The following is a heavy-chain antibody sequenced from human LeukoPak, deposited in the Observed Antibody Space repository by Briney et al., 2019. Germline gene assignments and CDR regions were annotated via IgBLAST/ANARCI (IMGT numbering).Heavy chain of an antibody. J-gene: IGHJ5*02. D-gene: IGHD6-19*01. Sequence: ASVKVSCKASGYTFNGYYMHWVRQAPGQGLEWMGWINPNSGGTNYAQKFQGRVTMTRDTSISTAYMELSRLRSDDTAVYYCARDGIAVAGKGWFDPWGQGTLVTVSS. V-gene: IGHV1-2*02. CDR3: ARDGIAVAGKGWFDP. CDR2: INPNSGGT. CDR1: GYTFNGYY.